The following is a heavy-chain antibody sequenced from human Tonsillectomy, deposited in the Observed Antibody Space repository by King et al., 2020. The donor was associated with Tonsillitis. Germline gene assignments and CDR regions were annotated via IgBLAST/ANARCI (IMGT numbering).Heavy chain of an antibody. D-gene: IGHD3-3*01. CDR1: GFTFSSYA. Sequence: VQLVESGGGLVQPGGSLRLSCAASGFTFSSYAMNWVRQAPGKGLEWVSALSGSGGSTYYADSVKGRFPISRDNSKNTLYLQMNSLRAEDTAVYYCAKYSGYDFGALDVWGQGTTVTVSS. J-gene: IGHJ6*02. CDR2: LSGSGGST. CDR3: AKYSGYDFGALDV. V-gene: IGHV3-23*04.